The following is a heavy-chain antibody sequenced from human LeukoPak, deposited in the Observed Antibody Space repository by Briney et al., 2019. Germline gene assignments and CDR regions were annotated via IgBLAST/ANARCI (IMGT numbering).Heavy chain of an antibody. J-gene: IGHJ4*02. CDR3: ARDLYCSGGSCYSGIDY. Sequence: SVKVSCKASGGTSSSYAISWVRQAPGQGLEWMGGIIPIFGTANYAQKFQGRVTITTDESTSTAYMELSSLRSEDTAVYYCARDLYCSGGSCYSGIDYWGQGTLVTVSS. CDR1: GGTSSSYA. D-gene: IGHD2-15*01. V-gene: IGHV1-69*05. CDR2: IIPIFGTA.